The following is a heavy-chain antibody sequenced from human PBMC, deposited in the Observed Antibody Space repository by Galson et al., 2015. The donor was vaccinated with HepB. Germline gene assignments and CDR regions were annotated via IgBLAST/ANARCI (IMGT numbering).Heavy chain of an antibody. Sequence: SVKVSCKASGYTFTSYYMHWVRQAPGQGLEWMGIINPSGGSTSYAQKFQGRVTMTRDTSTSTVYMELSSLRSEDTAVYYCARGGGGGSGYDRAGYYYYYMDVWGKGTTVTVSS. V-gene: IGHV1-46*03. J-gene: IGHJ6*03. CDR1: GYTFTSYY. D-gene: IGHD5-12*01. CDR3: ARGGGGGSGYDRAGYYYYYMDV. CDR2: INPSGGST.